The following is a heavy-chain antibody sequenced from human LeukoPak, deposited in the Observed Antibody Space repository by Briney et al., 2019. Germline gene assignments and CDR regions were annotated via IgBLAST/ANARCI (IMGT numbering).Heavy chain of an antibody. V-gene: IGHV4-34*01. CDR3: AREYSSSSEGWFDP. CDR1: GGSFSGYY. Sequence: SETLSLTCAVYGGSFSGYYWSGIRQPPGKGLEGIGEINHSGSTNYNPSLKSRVTISVDTSKNQFSLKLSSVTAADTAVYYCAREYSSSSEGWFDPWGQGTLVTVSS. CDR2: INHSGST. D-gene: IGHD6-6*01. J-gene: IGHJ5*02.